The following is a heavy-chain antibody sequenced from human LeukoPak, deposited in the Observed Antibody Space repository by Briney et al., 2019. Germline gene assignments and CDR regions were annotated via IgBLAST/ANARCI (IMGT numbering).Heavy chain of an antibody. CDR3: ARNYPACSGGRYHQTYYFDY. CDR1: GYTFTSYA. V-gene: IGHV1-3*03. J-gene: IGHJ4*02. Sequence: ASVKVSCKASGYTFTSYAMHWVRQAPGQRLEWMGWINAGNGNTKYSQEFQGRVTITRDTSASTAYMELSSLRSEDMAVYYCARNYPACSGGRYHQTYYFDYWGQGTLVTVSS. CDR2: INAGNGNT. D-gene: IGHD2-15*01.